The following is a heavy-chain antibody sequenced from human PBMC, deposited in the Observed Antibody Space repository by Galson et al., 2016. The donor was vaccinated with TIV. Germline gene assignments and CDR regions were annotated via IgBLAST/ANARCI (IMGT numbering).Heavy chain of an antibody. CDR2: VLNSGTN. D-gene: IGHD2-21*02. J-gene: IGHJ2*01. Sequence: SETLSLTCAVSGASINTRDYVWGWIRQPPGKGLQWIGTVLNSGTNYYNPSLRSRLTISVDTSKNQLSLRLTSVTVADTAVYYCARQFRRATVVVPAVVWYFDLWGRGTLITVSS. CDR1: GASINTRDYV. CDR3: ARQFRRATVVVPAVVWYFDL. V-gene: IGHV4-39*01.